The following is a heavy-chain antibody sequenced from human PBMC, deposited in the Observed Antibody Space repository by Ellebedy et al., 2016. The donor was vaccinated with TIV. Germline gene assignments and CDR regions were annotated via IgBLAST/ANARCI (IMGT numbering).Heavy chain of an antibody. CDR1: GGSISSSSYY. CDR2: IYYSGST. Sequence: MPSETLSLTCTVSGGSISSSSYYWGWIRQPPGKGLEWIGSIYYSGSTYYSPSLKSRVTISVDTSKNQFSLKLSSVTAADTAVYYCAREPALTVTTLTGADYWGQGTLVTVSS. J-gene: IGHJ4*02. V-gene: IGHV4-39*01. CDR3: AREPALTVTTLTGADY. D-gene: IGHD4-17*01.